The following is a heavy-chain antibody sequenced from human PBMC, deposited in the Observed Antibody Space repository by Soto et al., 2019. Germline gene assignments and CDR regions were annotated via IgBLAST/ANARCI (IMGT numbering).Heavy chain of an antibody. J-gene: IGHJ1*01. CDR3: ARGPRPQLRLLFSL. CDR1: GYTFSDYY. Sequence: SSVKVSCKASGYTFSDYYLHWVRQAPGQGLEWMGWISPNSGATEYAPKFQGRVTMTTDTSISTAFLKLASLRPDDTAIYYCARGPRPQLRLLFSLGGRGPLVPASS. CDR2: ISPNSGAT. V-gene: IGHV1-2*02.